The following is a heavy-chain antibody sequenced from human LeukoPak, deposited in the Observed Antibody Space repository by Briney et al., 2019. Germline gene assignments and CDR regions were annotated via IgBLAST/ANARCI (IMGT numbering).Heavy chain of an antibody. CDR2: INHSGST. CDR1: GGSFSGYY. V-gene: IGHV4-34*01. CDR3: AKDGTRPFYGSGSYYNYFDS. D-gene: IGHD3-10*01. Sequence: PSETLSLTCAVYGGSFSGYYWSWIRQPPGKGLEWIGEINHSGSTNYNPSLKSRVTISVDTSRNQLSLKLSSVTAADTAVYYCAKDGTRPFYGSGSYYNYFDSWGQGTLVTVSS. J-gene: IGHJ4*02.